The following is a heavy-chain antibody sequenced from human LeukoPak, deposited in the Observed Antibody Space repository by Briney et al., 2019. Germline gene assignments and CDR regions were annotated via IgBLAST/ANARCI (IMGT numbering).Heavy chain of an antibody. CDR3: AKQSLYDSSGHFHY. CDR1: GFTFSSYA. D-gene: IGHD3-22*01. J-gene: IGHJ4*02. V-gene: IGHV3-23*01. CDR2: ITGSGGYT. Sequence: PGGSLRLSCAASGFTFSSYAMTWVRQAPGKGLEWVSTITGSGGYTYYADSVKGRFTNSRDNSKNTLLLRMNSLRAEDTAVYFCAKQSLYDSSGHFHYWGQGTLVTVSS.